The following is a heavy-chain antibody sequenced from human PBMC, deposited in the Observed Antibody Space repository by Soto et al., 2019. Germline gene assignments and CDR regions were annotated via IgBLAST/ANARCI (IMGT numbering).Heavy chain of an antibody. V-gene: IGHV3-74*01. J-gene: IGHJ3*02. CDR2: INSDGSST. Sequence: PGGSLRLSCAASGFTFISYWMHWVRQAPGKGLVWVSRINSDGSSTSYADSVKGRFTISRDNAKNTLYLQMNSLRAEDTAVYYCASGIVVVGYAFDIWGQGTMVTVSS. CDR3: ASGIVVVGYAFDI. D-gene: IGHD2-15*01. CDR1: GFTFISYW.